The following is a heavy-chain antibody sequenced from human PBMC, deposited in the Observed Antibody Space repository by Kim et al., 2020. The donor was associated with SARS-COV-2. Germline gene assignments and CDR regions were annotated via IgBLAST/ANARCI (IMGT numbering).Heavy chain of an antibody. J-gene: IGHJ5*02. Sequence: SETLSLTCTVSGGSISSSSYYWGWIRQPPGKGLEWIGSIYYSGSTYYNPSLKSRVTIPVDTSKNQFSLKLSFVTAAETAEYYCARELGPKGGKWESKRYSWFDPWSQGSLVTVSS. CDR2: IYYSGST. CDR1: GGSISSSSYY. CDR3: ARELGPKGGKWESKRYSWFDP. V-gene: IGHV4-39*07. D-gene: IGHD1-26*01.